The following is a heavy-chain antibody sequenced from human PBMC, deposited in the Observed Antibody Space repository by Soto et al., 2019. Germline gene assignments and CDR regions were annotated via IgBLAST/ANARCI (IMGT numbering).Heavy chain of an antibody. J-gene: IGHJ5*02. CDR2: ISWNSGSI. Sequence: EVQLVESGGGLVQPGRSLRLSCAASGFTFDDYAMHWVRQAPGKGLEWVSGISWNSGSIGYADSVKGRFTISRDNAKNSLYLQMNSLRAEDTALYYCAKDSGAAMVTLPLAPWGQGTLVTVSS. CDR3: AKDSGAAMVTLPLAP. CDR1: GFTFDDYA. D-gene: IGHD5-18*01. V-gene: IGHV3-9*01.